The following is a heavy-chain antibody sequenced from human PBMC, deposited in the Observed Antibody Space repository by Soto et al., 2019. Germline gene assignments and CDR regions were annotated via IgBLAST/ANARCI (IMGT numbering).Heavy chain of an antibody. CDR2: IYWDDDK. CDR1: GFSLSTNGVG. CDR3: AHEYCTGPSCVFDY. V-gene: IGHV2-5*02. J-gene: IGHJ4*02. D-gene: IGHD2-8*02. Sequence: SGPTLVNPTQTLTLTCSFSGFSLSTNGVGVGWIRQPPGKALEWLALIYWDDDKRYSPSLESRLTITKDTSRNQVVLTMTNMDPVDTATYYCAHEYCTGPSCVFDYWGQGTLVTVSS.